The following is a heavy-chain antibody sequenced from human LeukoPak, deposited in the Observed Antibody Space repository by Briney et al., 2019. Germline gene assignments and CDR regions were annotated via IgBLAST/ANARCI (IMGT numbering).Heavy chain of an antibody. V-gene: IGHV3-13*01. CDR3: ARERCYSGSCYGMDV. Sequence: GGSLRLSCAASGFTFSSYDMHWVRQATGKGLEWVSAIGTAGDTYYPGSVKGRFTISRENAKNSLYLQMNSLRAGDTAVYYCARERCYSGSCYGMDVWGQGTTVTVSS. CDR1: GFTFSSYD. D-gene: IGHD2-15*01. CDR2: IGTAGDT. J-gene: IGHJ6*02.